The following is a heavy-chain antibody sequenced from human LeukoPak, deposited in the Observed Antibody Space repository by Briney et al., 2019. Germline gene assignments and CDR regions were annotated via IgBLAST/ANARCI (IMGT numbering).Heavy chain of an antibody. D-gene: IGHD6-6*01. V-gene: IGHV1-2*06. J-gene: IGHJ4*02. CDR1: GYTFTAYY. CDR2: INPNSGGI. CDR3: ANLSSDY. Sequence: GASVKVSCKASGYTFTAYYMHWVRQAPGQGLEWMGRINPNSGGINYAQKFQGRVAMTRDTSISTAYMELSRLTSDDTAVYYCANLSSDYWGQGTLVTVSS.